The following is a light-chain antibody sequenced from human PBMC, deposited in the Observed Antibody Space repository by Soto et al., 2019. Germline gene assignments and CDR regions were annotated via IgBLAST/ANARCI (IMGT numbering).Light chain of an antibody. CDR3: CSYAGSSWV. Sequence: SVLTQPRSVSGSPGQSVTISCIGTSSDVGDYNYVSWYQQHPGKAPTLMVYDVIKRPSGVPGRFSGSKSGNTASLTISGLQAEDEADYYCCSYAGSSWVFGGGTKVTVL. CDR1: SSDVGDYNY. J-gene: IGLJ3*02. CDR2: DVI. V-gene: IGLV2-11*01.